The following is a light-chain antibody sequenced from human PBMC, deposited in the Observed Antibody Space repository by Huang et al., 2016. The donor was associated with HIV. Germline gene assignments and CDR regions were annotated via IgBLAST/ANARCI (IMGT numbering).Light chain of an antibody. CDR1: QGIGNS. V-gene: IGKV1-NL1*01. Sequence: DIQMTQSPSSLSASVGDRVTITCRASQGIGNSLAWYQQKPEKAPRLLLYATSTLESGVPSRFSGSGSGTHYTLTINTLQPEDIASYYCQQHHSLPWTFGQGTKVEIK. CDR3: QQHHSLPWT. CDR2: ATS. J-gene: IGKJ1*01.